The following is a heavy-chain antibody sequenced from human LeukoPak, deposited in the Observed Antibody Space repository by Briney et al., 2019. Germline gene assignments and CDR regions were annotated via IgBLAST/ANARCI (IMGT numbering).Heavy chain of an antibody. CDR2: IYTSGST. CDR3: ALIADIVVVPAAPVRWFDP. J-gene: IGHJ5*02. D-gene: IGHD2-2*01. V-gene: IGHV4-4*07. CDR1: GGSISSYY. Sequence: SETLSLTCTVSGGSISSYYWSWIRQPAGKGLEWIGRIYTSGSTYYNPSLKSRVTISVDTSKNQFSLKLSSVTAADTAVYYCALIADIVVVPAAPVRWFDPWGQGTLVTVSS.